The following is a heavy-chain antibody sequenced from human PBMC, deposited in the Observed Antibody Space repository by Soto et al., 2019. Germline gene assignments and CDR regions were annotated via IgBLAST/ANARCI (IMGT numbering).Heavy chain of an antibody. CDR1: GFTFSRYG. Sequence: SLRLSCAASGFTFSRYGMHWVRQAPGKGLEWVAVIWYDGSNKYYADSVKGRFTISRDNSKNTLYLQMNSLRAEDTAVYYCARDQSSSWVDAFDIWGQGTMVTVSS. V-gene: IGHV3-33*01. CDR2: IWYDGSNK. CDR3: ARDQSSSWVDAFDI. D-gene: IGHD6-13*01. J-gene: IGHJ3*02.